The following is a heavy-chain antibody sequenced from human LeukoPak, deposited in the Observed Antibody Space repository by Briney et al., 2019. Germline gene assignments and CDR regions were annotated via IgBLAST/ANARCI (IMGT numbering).Heavy chain of an antibody. CDR1: GFTFSSYA. D-gene: IGHD1-26*01. CDR3: ANTFPEVGASDY. J-gene: IGHJ4*02. V-gene: IGHV3-23*01. Sequence: PGRSLRLSCAASGFTFSSYAMSWVRQAPGKGLEWVSAISGSGGSTYYADSVKGRFTISRDNSKNTLYLQMNSLRAEDTAVYYCANTFPEVGASDYWGQGTLVTVSS. CDR2: ISGSGGST.